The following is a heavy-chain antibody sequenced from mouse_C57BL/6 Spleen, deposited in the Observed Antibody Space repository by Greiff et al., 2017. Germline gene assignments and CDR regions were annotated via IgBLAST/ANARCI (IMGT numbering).Heavy chain of an antibody. J-gene: IGHJ1*03. V-gene: IGHV1-64*01. CDR1: GYTFTSYW. CDR3: ARSAYYYGSNWYFDV. CDR2: IPPNSGST. Sequence: QVQLQQPGAELVKPGASVKLSCKASGYTFTSYWMHWVKQRPGQGLEWIGMIPPNSGSTNYNEKFKSKATLTVDKSSSTAYMQLSSLTSEDSAVYYCARSAYYYGSNWYFDVWGTGTTVTVSS. D-gene: IGHD1-1*01.